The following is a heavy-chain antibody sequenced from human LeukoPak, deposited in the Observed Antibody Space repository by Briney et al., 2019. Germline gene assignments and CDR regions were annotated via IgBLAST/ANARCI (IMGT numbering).Heavy chain of an antibody. J-gene: IGHJ4*02. CDR2: ISYDGSNK. CDR3: ARGGSTSCYG. D-gene: IGHD2-2*01. Sequence: GGSLRLSCAASGFTFSSYGMHWVRQAPGKGLEWVAFISYDGSNKYYADSVKGRFTISRDNSKNTLYLQMNSLRAEDTAVYYCARGGSTSCYGWGQGTLVTVSS. CDR1: GFTFSSYG. V-gene: IGHV3-30*03.